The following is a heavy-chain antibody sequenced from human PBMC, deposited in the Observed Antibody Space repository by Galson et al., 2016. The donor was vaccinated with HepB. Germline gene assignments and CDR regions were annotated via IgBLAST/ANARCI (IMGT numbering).Heavy chain of an antibody. V-gene: IGHV3-30-3*01. CDR2: ISYGGGSHK. Sequence: SLRLSCAASGFTFSTYAIHWVRQAPGKGLEWVIVISYGGGSHKYFADSVKGRFTISRDNSKNPVYLQKNSLRAEDTAVYYCAKALAGGGSDLGGVYGMDVWGQGTTVTVSS. CDR1: GFTFSTYA. J-gene: IGHJ6*02. CDR3: AKALAGGGSDLGGVYGMDV. D-gene: IGHD5-12*01.